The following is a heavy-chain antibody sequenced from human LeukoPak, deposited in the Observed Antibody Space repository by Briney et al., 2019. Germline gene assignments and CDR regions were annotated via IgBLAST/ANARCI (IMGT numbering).Heavy chain of an antibody. D-gene: IGHD3-10*01. V-gene: IGHV4-34*01. J-gene: IGHJ5*02. CDR3: ARGRPTMVRGVIRNWFDP. CDR2: INHSGST. CDR1: GGSFSGYY. Sequence: PSETLSLTCAVYGGSFSGYYWSWVRQPPGKGLEWIGEINHSGSTNYNPSLKSRVTISVDTSKNQFSLKLSSVTAADTAVYYCARGRPTMVRGVIRNWFDPWGQGTLVTVSS.